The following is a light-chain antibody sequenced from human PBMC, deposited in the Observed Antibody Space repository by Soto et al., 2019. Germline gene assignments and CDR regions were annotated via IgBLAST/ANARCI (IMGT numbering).Light chain of an antibody. J-gene: IGKJ2*01. CDR2: GAS. CDR1: QSVSSN. Sequence: ERVMTQTPATVSVSPGERATLSCRASQSVSSNLAWYQQKPGQAPRLLIYGASTRATGIPARFSGSGSGTEFTLTISSLQSEDFAVYYCKQYNNWPHTFGQGTKLEIK. CDR3: KQYNNWPHT. V-gene: IGKV3-15*01.